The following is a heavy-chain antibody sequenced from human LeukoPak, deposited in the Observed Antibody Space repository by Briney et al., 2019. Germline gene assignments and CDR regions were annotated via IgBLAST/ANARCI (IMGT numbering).Heavy chain of an antibody. CDR1: GFTFSTYS. D-gene: IGHD6-13*01. CDR3: AREGSWYSFTNYYYYYMDV. Sequence: KPGGSLRLSCAASGFTFSTYSMNWVRQAPGRGLEWVSSISSGSSHKYYTDSVKGRFTTSRDNAKKSLYLQMNTLRAEDTAVYYCAREGSWYSFTNYYYYYMDVWGKGTTVTVSS. V-gene: IGHV3-21*01. J-gene: IGHJ6*03. CDR2: ISSGSSHK.